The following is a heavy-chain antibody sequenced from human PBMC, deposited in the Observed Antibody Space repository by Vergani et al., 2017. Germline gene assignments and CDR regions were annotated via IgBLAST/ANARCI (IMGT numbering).Heavy chain of an antibody. V-gene: IGHV1-69-2*01. CDR3: ATPQTVTTGGREV. Sequence: EVQLVQSGAEVKKPGATMKISCKVSGYTFTDHYMHWVKQAPGKGLEWMGLVDPEDGETIYAEKFKGRVTIAADTSTDTAHLELSSLRSEDTAVYYCATPQTVTTGGREVGGQGTTVIVSS. CDR1: GYTFTDHY. D-gene: IGHD4-17*01. CDR2: VDPEDGET. J-gene: IGHJ6*02.